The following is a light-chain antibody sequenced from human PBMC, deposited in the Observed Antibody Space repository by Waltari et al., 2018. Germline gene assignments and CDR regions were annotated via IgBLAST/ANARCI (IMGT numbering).Light chain of an antibody. Sequence: EIVMTQSPLSLSVTPGEPASISCRSSQSPLHSNGYNDLDWYVQKPGQSPQVLIYLGSDRASGVPDRFSSSGSGTDFTLKISRVEAEDVGIYYCMGALQTATFGPGTRLDIK. CDR2: LGS. CDR3: MGALQTAT. J-gene: IGKJ5*01. V-gene: IGKV2-28*01. CDR1: QSPLHSNGYND.